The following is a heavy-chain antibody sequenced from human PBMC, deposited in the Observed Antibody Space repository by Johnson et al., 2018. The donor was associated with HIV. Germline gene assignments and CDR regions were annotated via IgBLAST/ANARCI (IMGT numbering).Heavy chain of an antibody. Sequence: QVQLVESGGGVVQPGGSLRLSCAASGFTFSSYGMHWVRQAPGKGLEWVAFIRYDGSNKYYEDSVKGRFTISRDNSKNTLYLQMNSLRAEDTAVYYCAKAFEYSSSSMAFDIWGQGTMVTVSS. V-gene: IGHV3-30*02. J-gene: IGHJ3*02. D-gene: IGHD6-6*01. CDR2: IRYDGSNK. CDR1: GFTFSSYG. CDR3: AKAFEYSSSSMAFDI.